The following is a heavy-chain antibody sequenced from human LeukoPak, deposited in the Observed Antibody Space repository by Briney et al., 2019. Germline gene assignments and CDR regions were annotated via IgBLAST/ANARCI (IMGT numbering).Heavy chain of an antibody. V-gene: IGHV5-51*01. CDR1: GYSFSTYW. Sequence: GESLKISCQGSGYSFSTYWIGWVRQMPGQGLEWMGIIYPGDSDTQYSPSFQGQVTISADKSITTAYLQWSSLKASDTAMYYCARESDSSGYYSDAFDIWGQGTMVTVSS. D-gene: IGHD3-22*01. J-gene: IGHJ3*02. CDR3: ARESDSSGYYSDAFDI. CDR2: IYPGDSDT.